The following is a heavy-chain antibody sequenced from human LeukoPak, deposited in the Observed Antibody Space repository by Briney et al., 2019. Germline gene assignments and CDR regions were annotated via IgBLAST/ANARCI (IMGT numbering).Heavy chain of an antibody. Sequence: GGSLRLSCAVSGFTFSSYDMHWVRQAPGEGLEWVAVISYDGSNKYQADSVKGRFTISRDNSKNTLYLQMNSLRAEDTAIYYCARDSGANRRGSFDYWGQGTLVTVSS. CDR3: ARDSGANRRGSFDY. D-gene: IGHD4/OR15-4a*01. CDR2: ISYDGSNK. J-gene: IGHJ4*02. V-gene: IGHV3-30-3*01. CDR1: GFTFSSYD.